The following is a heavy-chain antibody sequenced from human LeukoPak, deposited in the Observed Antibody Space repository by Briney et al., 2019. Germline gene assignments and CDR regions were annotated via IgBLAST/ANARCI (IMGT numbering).Heavy chain of an antibody. V-gene: IGHV3-23*01. CDR3: ARGFLGGTDQYFDS. CDR2: IGGGGPTT. Sequence: TGGSLRLSCAASGFTSSTYAINWVRQAPAKGLEWVSTIGGGGPTTDYADSVKDRFTISRDNSKNTLYLQMNSLRAEDTALYFCARGFLGGTDQYFDSWGQGTLVTVSS. D-gene: IGHD6-19*01. CDR1: GFTSSTYA. J-gene: IGHJ4*02.